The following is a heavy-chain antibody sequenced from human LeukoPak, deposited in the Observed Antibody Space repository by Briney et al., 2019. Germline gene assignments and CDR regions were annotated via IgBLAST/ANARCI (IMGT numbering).Heavy chain of an antibody. CDR1: GFTFSSYD. CDR3: ARGLRGSSWYDAFDI. CDR2: IGTAGDT. Sequence: GGSLRLSCAASGFTFSSYDMHWVRQATGKGLEWVSAIGTAGDTYYPGSVKGRFTISRENAKNSLYLQMNSLRAGDTAVYYCARGLRGSSWYDAFDIWGQGTMVTASS. V-gene: IGHV3-13*01. J-gene: IGHJ3*02. D-gene: IGHD6-13*01.